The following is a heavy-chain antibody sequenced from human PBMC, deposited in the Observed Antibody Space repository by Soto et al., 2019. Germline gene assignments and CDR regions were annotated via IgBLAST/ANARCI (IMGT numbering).Heavy chain of an antibody. Sequence: QVQLVQSGAEVKDSGASVWVSCQASGYTFSTYGVNWVRQAPGQGLEWMGWISGYNGNPKYAQKFQGRVTMTTDSSTTAHMELRSLRADDTAVYYCARVHVIGGIITHERGFDFWGQGTLVTVSS. CDR1: GYTFSTYG. D-gene: IGHD3-16*01. J-gene: IGHJ4*02. CDR3: ARVHVIGGIITHERGFDF. CDR2: ISGYNGNP. V-gene: IGHV1-18*01.